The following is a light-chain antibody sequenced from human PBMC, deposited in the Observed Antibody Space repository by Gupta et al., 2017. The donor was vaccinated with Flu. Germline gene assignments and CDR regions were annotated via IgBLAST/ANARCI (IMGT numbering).Light chain of an antibody. V-gene: IGKV2-30*01. Sequence: TLGPPASISCRSSHSLGYSDRNTYLYWFQQKPGRSARRLIYKTANRESRGVDRRCGGGGGTKDSMMISRGEEEDVAIYYCRQPTDWTPVTFGHGTKVDIK. CDR3: RQPTDWTPVT. J-gene: IGKJ3*01. CDR2: KTA. CDR1: HSLGYSDRNTY.